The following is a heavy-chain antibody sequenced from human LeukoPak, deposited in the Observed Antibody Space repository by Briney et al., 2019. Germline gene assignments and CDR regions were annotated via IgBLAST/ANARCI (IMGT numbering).Heavy chain of an antibody. CDR3: ARDRGQQLAGYYYYYYMDV. J-gene: IGHJ6*03. V-gene: IGHV4-61*02. CDR2: IYGSGDI. CDR1: GASISSDSYY. Sequence: PSETLSLTCTVSGASISSDSYYWSWIRQPAGKGLEWIGRIYGSGDINYNPSLRSRVTISADTSKNQFSLKLRSVTAADTGVYYCARDRGQQLAGYYYYYYMDVWGNGTTVTISS. D-gene: IGHD6-13*01.